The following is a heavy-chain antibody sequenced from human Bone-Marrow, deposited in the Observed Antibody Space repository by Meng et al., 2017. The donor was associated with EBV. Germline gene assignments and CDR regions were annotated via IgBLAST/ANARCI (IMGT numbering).Heavy chain of an antibody. CDR3: ARDGPGYGYFDF. J-gene: IGHJ4*02. CDR2: ISTFNGGT. Sequence: QVPLVQFGGDVKNPGASVKVPCKTSHYTFTDYHINWVRQAPGQWLEWMGCISTFNGGTKFAEKFRGRLSMTTDTSTATAYMELRSLISDDTAVYFCARDGPGYGYFDFWGQGSLVTVSS. V-gene: IGHV1-18*01. D-gene: IGHD1-1*01. CDR1: HYTFTDYH.